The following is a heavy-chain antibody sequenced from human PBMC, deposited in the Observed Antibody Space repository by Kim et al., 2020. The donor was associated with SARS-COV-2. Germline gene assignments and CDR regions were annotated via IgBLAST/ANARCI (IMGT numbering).Heavy chain of an antibody. Sequence: ASVKVSCKASGYTFTSYAMHWVRQAPGQRLEWMGWINAGNGNTKYSQKFQGRVTITRDTSASTAYMELSSLRSEDTAVYYCARPRELPHSSSWYYFDYWGQGTLVTVSS. V-gene: IGHV1-3*01. J-gene: IGHJ4*02. CDR1: GYTFTSYA. D-gene: IGHD6-13*01. CDR3: ARPRELPHSSSWYYFDY. CDR2: INAGNGNT.